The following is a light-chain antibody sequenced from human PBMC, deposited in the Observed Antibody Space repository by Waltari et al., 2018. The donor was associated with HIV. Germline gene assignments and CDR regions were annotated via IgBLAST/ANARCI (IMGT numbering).Light chain of an antibody. CDR3: GTWDNSLSAGV. Sequence: QSVLTQPPSVSAAPGPKVTTSCPRSTSHIRENFVSWYQQHPGTAPRLLNYENHHHPSGTPDRCSGSKSGTSATLGITGLQAGDEAVYFCGTWDNSLSAGVFGGGTRLTVL. J-gene: IGLJ2*01. V-gene: IGLV1-51*02. CDR2: ENH. CDR1: TSHIRENF.